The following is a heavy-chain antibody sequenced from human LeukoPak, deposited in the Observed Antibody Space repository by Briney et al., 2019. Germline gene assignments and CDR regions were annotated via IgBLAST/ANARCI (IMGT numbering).Heavy chain of an antibody. D-gene: IGHD3-10*01. CDR1: GGSISSSTYY. CDR3: ASPGGGAFDI. V-gene: IGHV4-39*01. CDR2: IYYSGST. J-gene: IGHJ3*02. Sequence: SETLSLTCTVSGGSISSSTYYWGWIRQPPGKGLEWIGSIYYSGSTHYNTSLKSRVTVSVDTSKNQFSLKLSSVTAADTAVYYCASPGGGAFDIWGQGTMVTVS.